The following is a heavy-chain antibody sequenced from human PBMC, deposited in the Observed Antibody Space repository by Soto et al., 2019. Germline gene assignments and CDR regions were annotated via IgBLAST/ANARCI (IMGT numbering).Heavy chain of an antibody. J-gene: IGHJ4*02. CDR3: ASVGFRMAAAGTGTFDS. V-gene: IGHV3-30-3*01. CDR2: ISYDGSNK. D-gene: IGHD6-13*01. CDR1: GFTFSSYA. Sequence: PGGSLRLSCAASGFTFSSYAMHWVRQAPGKGLEWVAVISYDGSNKYYADSVKGRFTISRDNSKNTLYLQMNSLRAEDTAVYYLASVGFRMAAAGTGTFDSWAQGTRSPSPQ.